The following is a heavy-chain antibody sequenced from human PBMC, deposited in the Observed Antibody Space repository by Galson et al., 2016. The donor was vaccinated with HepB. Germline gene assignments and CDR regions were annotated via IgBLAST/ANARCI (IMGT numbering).Heavy chain of an antibody. Sequence: SETLSLTCTVSGGYISSYSWTWIRQPPGKGLEWIGYIYYGGATSYNPSLKSRVTISADTSKNQVSLKMTSVTAADTAVYYCARGMGYCSRGRCQNWLDPWGQGAPVTVSS. J-gene: IGHJ5*02. V-gene: IGHV4-59*12. CDR2: IYYGGAT. CDR1: GGYISSYS. CDR3: ARGMGYCSRGRCQNWLDP. D-gene: IGHD2-15*01.